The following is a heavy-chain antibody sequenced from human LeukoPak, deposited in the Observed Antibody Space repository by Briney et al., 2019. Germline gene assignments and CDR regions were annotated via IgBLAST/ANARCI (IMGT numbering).Heavy chain of an antibody. CDR3: AKDPNYYDTNAFDT. J-gene: IGHJ3*02. D-gene: IGHD3-22*01. Sequence: PVGSLRLSCAASEFTFINAWMSWVRRAPGKGLEWVGRIKSKTDGATTDYAAPVKGRFTISRDDSKSILYLQLNSAKTEDTAVYYCAKDPNYYDTNAFDTWGQGTMVTVSS. CDR1: EFTFINAW. V-gene: IGHV3-15*01. CDR2: IKSKTDGATT.